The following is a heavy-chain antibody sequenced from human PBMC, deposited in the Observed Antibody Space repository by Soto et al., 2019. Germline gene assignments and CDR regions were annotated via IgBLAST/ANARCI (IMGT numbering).Heavy chain of an antibody. CDR2: ISGSGGST. J-gene: IGHJ6*02. CDR3: AKGATAMVKFYYGMDV. D-gene: IGHD5-18*01. Sequence: PGGSLRISCAASGFTFCSYAMSGVRQAPGKGLEWVSAISGSGGSTYYADSVKGRFTISRDNSKNTLYLQMNSLRAEDTAVYYCAKGATAMVKFYYGMDVWGQGTTVTVSS. V-gene: IGHV3-23*01. CDR1: GFTFCSYA.